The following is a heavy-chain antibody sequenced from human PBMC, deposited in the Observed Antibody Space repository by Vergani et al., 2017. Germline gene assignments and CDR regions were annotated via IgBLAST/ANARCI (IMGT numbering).Heavy chain of an antibody. CDR2: IYYSGST. V-gene: IGHV4-30-2*05. CDR3: ARDKAWELLLFDY. Sequence: QLQLQESGSGLVKPSQTLSLTCAVSGDSITNGGFSWNWIRQPPGKGPEWIGYIYYSGSTYYNPSLKSRVTISVDTSKNQFSLKLSSVTAADTAVYYCARDKAWELLLFDYWGQGTLVTVSS. CDR1: GDSITNGGFS. D-gene: IGHD1-26*01. J-gene: IGHJ4*02.